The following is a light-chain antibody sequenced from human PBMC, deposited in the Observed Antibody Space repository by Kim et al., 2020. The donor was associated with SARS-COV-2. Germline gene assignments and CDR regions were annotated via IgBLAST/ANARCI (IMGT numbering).Light chain of an antibody. J-gene: IGKJ3*01. CDR2: AAS. V-gene: IGKV1D-16*01. CDR1: QDIRTW. Sequence: DIQMTQSPSSLSASVGDRVTITCRASQDIRTWLAWYQQKPEKPPKSLIYAASSLQSGVPSRFSGSGSGTDFTLTISSLQPEDFAIYYCQKNKHYPRTFGAGNQVDIK. CDR3: QKNKHYPRT.